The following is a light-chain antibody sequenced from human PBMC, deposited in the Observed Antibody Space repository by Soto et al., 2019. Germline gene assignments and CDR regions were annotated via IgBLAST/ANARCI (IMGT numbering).Light chain of an antibody. Sequence: AIRMTQSPSSLSASTGDRVTITCRASQGISSYLAWYQQKPGKAPKLLIYAASTLQSGVPSRFSGSGSGTDFTLTISCLQSVDFATYYCQQYYSYTWTFGQGTKVEIK. J-gene: IGKJ1*01. V-gene: IGKV1-8*01. CDR1: QGISSY. CDR2: AAS. CDR3: QQYYSYTWT.